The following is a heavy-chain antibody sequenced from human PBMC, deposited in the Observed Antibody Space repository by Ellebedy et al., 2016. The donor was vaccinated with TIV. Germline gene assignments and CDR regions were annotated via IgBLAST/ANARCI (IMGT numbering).Heavy chain of an antibody. D-gene: IGHD2-15*01. V-gene: IGHV3-30*02. Sequence: GGSLRLSCAASGFRFSCCGMHWVRQAPGKGLEWVAFIRYDGSNKYYADSVKGRFTISRDNSKNTLYLQMNSLRAEDTAVYYCAREYCSGGSCYSDYWGQGTLVTVSS. CDR3: AREYCSGGSCYSDY. CDR2: IRYDGSNK. CDR1: GFRFSCCG. J-gene: IGHJ4*02.